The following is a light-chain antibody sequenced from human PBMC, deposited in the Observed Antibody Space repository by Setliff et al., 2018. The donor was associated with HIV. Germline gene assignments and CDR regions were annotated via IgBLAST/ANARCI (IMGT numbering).Light chain of an antibody. CDR2: DVS. Sequence: QSALTQPASVSGSPGQSITISCTGTSSDVGGYNYVSWYQQHPGKAPKLMIYDVSNRPSGVSNRFSGSKSGNTASLTISGLQAEDEADYYCNSYTSSSTVVFGGGTQLTV. J-gene: IGLJ3*02. V-gene: IGLV2-14*03. CDR1: SSDVGGYNY. CDR3: NSYTSSSTVV.